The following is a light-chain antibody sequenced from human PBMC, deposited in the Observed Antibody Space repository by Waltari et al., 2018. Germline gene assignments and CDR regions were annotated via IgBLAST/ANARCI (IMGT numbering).Light chain of an antibody. CDR2: WGS. J-gene: IGKJ2*01. CDR3: QQYFSYPRT. Sequence: DIVMTQSPDSLAVSLGERATIHRKSSQTVLYNYNNKNHLAWFQQKPGQPPKLLISWGSTRESGVPDRFSGSGSGTAFTLTISNLQAEDEAVYYCQQYFSYPRTFGLGTKVEI. CDR1: QTVLYNYNNKNH. V-gene: IGKV4-1*01.